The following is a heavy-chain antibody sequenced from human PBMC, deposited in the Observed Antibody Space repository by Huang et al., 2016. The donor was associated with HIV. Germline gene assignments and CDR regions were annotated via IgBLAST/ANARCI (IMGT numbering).Heavy chain of an antibody. D-gene: IGHD3-22*01. V-gene: IGHV4-39*01. Sequence: QLQLQGSGPGLVKPSETLSLTCTVSGGSITSSSYYWGWIRQPPGKGREWVGSIYYSGSTDDNPSLKRRVTVSVDTSKNQFSLKLSSVTAADTAVYYCARHFSYYDSSGYTPWDAFDIWGQGTMVTVSS. CDR1: GGSITSSSYY. J-gene: IGHJ3*02. CDR3: ARHFSYYDSSGYTPWDAFDI. CDR2: IYYSGST.